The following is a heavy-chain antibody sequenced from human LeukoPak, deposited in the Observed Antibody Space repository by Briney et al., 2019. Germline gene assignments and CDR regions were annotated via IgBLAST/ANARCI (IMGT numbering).Heavy chain of an antibody. D-gene: IGHD6-6*01. J-gene: IGHJ4*02. CDR3: ASRDSSSPFFDY. V-gene: IGHV4-34*01. Sequence: PGGSLRLSCAASGFTFSSYWMSWIRQPPGKGLEWIGEINHSGSTNYNPSLKSRVTISVDTSKNQFSLKLSSVTAADTAVYYCASRDSSSPFFDYWGQGTQVTVSS. CDR2: INHSGST. CDR1: GFTFSSYW.